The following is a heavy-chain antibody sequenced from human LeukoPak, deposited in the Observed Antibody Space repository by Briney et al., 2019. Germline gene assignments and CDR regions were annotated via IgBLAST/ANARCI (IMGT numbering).Heavy chain of an antibody. CDR2: ISYDGSNK. V-gene: IGHV3-30*03. D-gene: IGHD4-23*01. Sequence: GGSLRLSCAASGFTFSRYGIHWVRQAPGKGLEWVAVISYDGSNKYYADSVKGRFTISRDNSKNTLYLQMNSLRAEDTAVYYCATNSYGYWGQGTLVTVSS. J-gene: IGHJ4*02. CDR1: GFTFSRYG. CDR3: ATNSYGY.